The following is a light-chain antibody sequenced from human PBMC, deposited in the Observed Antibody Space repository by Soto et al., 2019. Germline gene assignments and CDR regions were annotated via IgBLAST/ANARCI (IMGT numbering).Light chain of an antibody. CDR2: GAS. CDR3: QQYGSSPPWT. V-gene: IGKV3-20*01. CDR1: QSISSSY. Sequence: EIVVTQSPGTLSLSPGXRATLSCRASQSISSSYLAWYQQKPGRAPRLLIYGASSRATGIPDRFSGSGSGTDFTLTISRLEPEDFAVYYCQQYGSSPPWTLGQGTKVDI. J-gene: IGKJ1*01.